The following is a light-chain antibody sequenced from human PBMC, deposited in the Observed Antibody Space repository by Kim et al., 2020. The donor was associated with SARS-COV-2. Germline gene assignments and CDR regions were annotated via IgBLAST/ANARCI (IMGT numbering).Light chain of an antibody. CDR3: QQSYSTPYT. Sequence: SASVGDRVTITCRASQSISSYLNWYQQKPGKAPKLLIYAASSLQSGLPSRFSGSGSGTDFTLTISSLQPEDFATYYCQQSYSTPYTFGQGTKLEI. CDR2: AAS. J-gene: IGKJ2*01. V-gene: IGKV1-39*01. CDR1: QSISSY.